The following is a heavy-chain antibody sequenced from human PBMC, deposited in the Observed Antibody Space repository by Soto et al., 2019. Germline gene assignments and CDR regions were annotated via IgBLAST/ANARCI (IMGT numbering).Heavy chain of an antibody. Sequence: SETLSLTCTVSGCTVSSGSYYWSWIRQPPGKGLEWIGYIYYSGSTNYNPSLKSRVTISVDTSKNQFSLKLSSVTAADTAVYYCARIGYSSGWFNWFDPWGQGTLVTVSS. J-gene: IGHJ5*02. CDR3: ARIGYSSGWFNWFDP. CDR2: IYYSGST. D-gene: IGHD6-19*01. V-gene: IGHV4-61*01. CDR1: GCTVSSGSYY.